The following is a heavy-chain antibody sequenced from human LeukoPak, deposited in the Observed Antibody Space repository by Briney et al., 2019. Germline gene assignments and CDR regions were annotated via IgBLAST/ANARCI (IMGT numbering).Heavy chain of an antibody. D-gene: IGHD2-15*01. J-gene: IGHJ4*02. CDR3: ARYCGAASCYSGFDY. V-gene: IGHV3-23*01. CDR2: ISGNGGT. CDR1: GFTFGSYV. Sequence: GGSLRLSCAASGFTFGSYVMSWVRQAPGKGPEWVSAISGNGGTYYADSVKGRFTISRDNSKNTLYLQMNSLGGEDTALYYCARYCGAASCYSGFDYWGQGTLVTVVS.